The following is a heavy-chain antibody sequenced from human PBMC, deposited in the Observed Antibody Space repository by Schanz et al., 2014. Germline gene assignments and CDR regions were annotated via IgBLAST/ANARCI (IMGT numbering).Heavy chain of an antibody. V-gene: IGHV1-46*03. D-gene: IGHD2-2*01. CDR1: GYTFTSYY. J-gene: IGHJ4*02. CDR2: INPSVGNS. Sequence: QLMQSGSEVRKPGASVKVSCEASGYTFTSYYIHWFRQAPGQGLEWMGLINPSVGNSNYAQKFRGRLTVTRDTSTSTVNMELSSLRSEDTAVYYCARGGFFDSTSFDSWGQGTLVTVSS. CDR3: ARGGFFDSTSFDS.